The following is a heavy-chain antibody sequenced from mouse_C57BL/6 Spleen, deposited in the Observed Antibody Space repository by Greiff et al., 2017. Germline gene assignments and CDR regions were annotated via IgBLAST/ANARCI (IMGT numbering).Heavy chain of an antibody. D-gene: IGHD1-1*01. J-gene: IGHJ2*01. Sequence: QVQLKESGAELVRPGASVTLSCKASGYTFTDYEMHWVKQTPVHGLEWIGAIDPETGGTAYNQKFKGKAILTADKSSSTAYMELRSRTSEDSAVYYCTRSWDYGYWGQGTTLTVSS. CDR2: IDPETGGT. V-gene: IGHV1-15*01. CDR3: TRSWDYGY. CDR1: GYTFTDYE.